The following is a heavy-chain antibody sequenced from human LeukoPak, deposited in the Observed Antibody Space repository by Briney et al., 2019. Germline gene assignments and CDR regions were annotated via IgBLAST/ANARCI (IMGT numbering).Heavy chain of an antibody. CDR3: AILVWSYNWFDP. Sequence: PSVKVSCKVSGYTLTELSMHWVRQAPGKGLEWMGGFDPEDGETIYAQKFQGRVTMTEDTSTDTAYMELSSLRSEDTAVYYCAILVWSYNWFDPWGQGTLVTVSS. J-gene: IGHJ5*02. V-gene: IGHV1-24*01. CDR2: FDPEDGET. D-gene: IGHD2-8*01. CDR1: GYTLTELS.